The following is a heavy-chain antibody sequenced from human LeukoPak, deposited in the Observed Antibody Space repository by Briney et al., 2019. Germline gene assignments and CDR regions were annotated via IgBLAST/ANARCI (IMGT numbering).Heavy chain of an antibody. D-gene: IGHD6-13*01. CDR2: ISAYNGNT. CDR1: GYTFTSYG. CDR3: ARDPWRQQLAPYYFDY. V-gene: IGHV1-18*01. J-gene: IGHJ4*02. Sequence: GASVKVSCKASGYTFTSYGISWVRQAPGQGLEWMGWISAYNGNTNYAQKLQGRVTMTTDTSTSTAYMELRSLRSDDTAVYYCARDPWRQQLAPYYFDYWGQGTLVTVSS.